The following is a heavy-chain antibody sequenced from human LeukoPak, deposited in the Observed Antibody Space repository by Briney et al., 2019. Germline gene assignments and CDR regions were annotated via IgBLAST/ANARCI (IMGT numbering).Heavy chain of an antibody. Sequence: PGGSLRLSCAASGFTFSSYGMHWVRQAPGKGLEWVAFIRYDGSNKYYADSVKGRFTISRDNAKNSLYLQMNSLRAEDTAVYYCARGWESSSWANKAFDIWGQGTMVTVSS. CDR3: ARGWESSSWANKAFDI. D-gene: IGHD6-13*01. J-gene: IGHJ3*02. CDR1: GFTFSSYG. V-gene: IGHV3-30*02. CDR2: IRYDGSNK.